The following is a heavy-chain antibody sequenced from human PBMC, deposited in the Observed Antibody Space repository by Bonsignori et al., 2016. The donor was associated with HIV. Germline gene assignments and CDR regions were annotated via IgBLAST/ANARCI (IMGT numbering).Heavy chain of an antibody. D-gene: IGHD3-22*01. J-gene: IGHJ4*02. Sequence: GESLKISCAASGFTFSSYSMNWVRQAPGKGLEWVSYISSSSSTIYYADSVKGRFTISRDNAKNSLYLQMNSLRDEDTAVYYCARGGAQEYYYDSSGYYYEAGRHFDYWGQGTLVTVSS. CDR3: ARGGAQEYYYDSSGYYYEAGRHFDY. V-gene: IGHV3-48*02. CDR2: ISSSSSTI. CDR1: GFTFSSYS.